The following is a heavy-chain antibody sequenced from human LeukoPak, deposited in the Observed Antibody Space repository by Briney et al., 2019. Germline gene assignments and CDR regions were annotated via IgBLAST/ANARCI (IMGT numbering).Heavy chain of an antibody. CDR2: IKHDGSRI. V-gene: IGHV3-7*03. CDR3: ASLRGGRLFDI. CDR1: GFTFSSYA. Sequence: GGSLRLSCAASGFTFSSYAMSWVRQAPGKGLEWVANIKHDGSRIYYVDSVKGRFTISRDNAKNSLYLQMNSLRTEDTAVYYCASLRGGRLFDIWGQGTMVTVSS. J-gene: IGHJ3*02. D-gene: IGHD2-15*01.